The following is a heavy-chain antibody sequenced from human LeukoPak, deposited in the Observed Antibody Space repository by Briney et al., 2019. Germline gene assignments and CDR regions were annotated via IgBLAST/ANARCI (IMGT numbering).Heavy chain of an antibody. CDR1: GITLSNYG. CDR2: ISDSGGTT. Sequence: GGSLRLSCVVSGITLSNYGMSWVRQAPGKGLEWVAGISDSGGTTNYADSVKGRFTVSRDNPKNTLYLRMNSLRAEDTAVYFCAKRGVVIRVILVGFHKQAYYFESWGQGVLVTVSS. D-gene: IGHD3-22*01. V-gene: IGHV3-23*01. J-gene: IGHJ4*02. CDR3: AKRGVVIRVILVGFHKQAYYFES.